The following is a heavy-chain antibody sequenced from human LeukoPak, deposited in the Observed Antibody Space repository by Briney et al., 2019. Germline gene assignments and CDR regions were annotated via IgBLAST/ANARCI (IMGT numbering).Heavy chain of an antibody. CDR2: FYDTRSP. CDR3: ARGRGSLTY. J-gene: IGHJ4*02. V-gene: IGHV4-59*01. D-gene: IGHD3-10*01. CDR1: GGSISLYY. Sequence: SEALSLTCTVSGGSISLYYWSWIRQPPGKGLEWIGYFYDTRSPKYNPSLERRVTISVDMSRNQFSLNLTSVTAADTAVYYCARGRGSLTYWGQGTLATVSS.